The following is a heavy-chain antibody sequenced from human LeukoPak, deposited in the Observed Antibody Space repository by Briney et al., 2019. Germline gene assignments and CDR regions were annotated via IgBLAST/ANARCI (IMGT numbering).Heavy chain of an antibody. D-gene: IGHD3-22*01. CDR2: ISWNSGSI. Sequence: AGGSLRLSCAASGFTFDDYAMHWVRQAPGKGLEWVSGISWNSGSIGYADSVKGRFTISRDNAKNSLYLQMNSLRAEDTAVYYCAKAYYYDSSGSHDYWGQGTLVTVSS. J-gene: IGHJ4*02. CDR3: AKAYYYDSSGSHDY. CDR1: GFTFDDYA. V-gene: IGHV3-9*01.